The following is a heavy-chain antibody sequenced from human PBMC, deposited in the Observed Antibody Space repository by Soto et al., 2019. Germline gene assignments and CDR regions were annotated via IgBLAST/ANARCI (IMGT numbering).Heavy chain of an antibody. D-gene: IGHD2-15*01. CDR3: AKARLRDCSGGSCSYFDY. V-gene: IGHV3-9*01. J-gene: IGHJ4*02. CDR1: GFTFDDYA. CDR2: IRWNSGSI. Sequence: EVQLVESGGGLVQPGRSLRLSCAASGFTFDDYAMHWVRQAPGKGLEWVSGIRWNSGSIGYADSVNGRFSISRDNAKNSLYLQINSLRAEDTALYYCAKARLRDCSGGSCSYFDYWGQGTLVTVSS.